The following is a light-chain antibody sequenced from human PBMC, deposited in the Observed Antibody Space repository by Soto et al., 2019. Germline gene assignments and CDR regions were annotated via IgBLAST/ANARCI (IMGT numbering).Light chain of an antibody. CDR3: ATWNYTLNGHV. CDR1: SFNIGSNT. J-gene: IGLJ1*01. CDR2: SND. V-gene: IGLV1-44*01. Sequence: QSALTQPPSASGTPGLRVTISCSGGSFNIGSNTVNWFQHLPGTAPKLLIYSNDQRPSGVPDRFSGSRSGTSASLAISGLQSGDEADYYCATWNYTLNGHVFGPGTKVTVL.